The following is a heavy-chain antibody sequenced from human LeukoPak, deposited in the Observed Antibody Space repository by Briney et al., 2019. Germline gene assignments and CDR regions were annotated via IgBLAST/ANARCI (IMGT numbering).Heavy chain of an antibody. V-gene: IGHV3-30*04. CDR3: ARNYGSGRGYYYGMDV. CDR1: GFTFSSYA. J-gene: IGHJ6*04. Sequence: GGSLRLSCAASGFTFSSYAMHWVRQAPGKGLEWVAVISYDGSNKYYADSVKGRLTISRDNSKNTLYLQMNSLRAEDTAVYYCARNYGSGRGYYYGMDVWGKGTTVTVSS. CDR2: ISYDGSNK. D-gene: IGHD3-10*01.